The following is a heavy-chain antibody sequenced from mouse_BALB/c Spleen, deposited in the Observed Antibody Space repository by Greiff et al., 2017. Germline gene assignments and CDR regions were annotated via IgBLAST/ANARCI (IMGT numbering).Heavy chain of an antibody. CDR1: GYSITSDYA. CDR3: ARYYGIYWYFDV. CDR2: ISYSGST. D-gene: IGHD2-1*01. J-gene: IGHJ1*01. V-gene: IGHV3-2*02. Sequence: EVKVEESGPGLVKPSQSLSLTCTVTGYSITSDYAWNWIRQFPGNKLEWMGYISYSGSTSYNPSLKSRISITRDTSKNQFFLQLNSVTTEDTATYYCARYYGIYWYFDVWGAGTTVTVSS.